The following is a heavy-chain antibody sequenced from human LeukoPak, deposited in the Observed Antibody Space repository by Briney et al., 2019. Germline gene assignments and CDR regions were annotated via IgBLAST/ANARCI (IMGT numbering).Heavy chain of an antibody. D-gene: IGHD3-10*01. CDR3: ARYAFGEYEYYFDY. CDR2: IYYSGST. J-gene: IGHJ4*02. V-gene: IGHV4-39*07. Sequence: SETLSLTCTVSGGSISSSSYCWGWIRQPPGKGLEWIGSIYYSGSTYYNPSLKSRVTISVDTSKNQFSLKLSSVTAADTAVYYCARYAFGEYEYYFDYWGQGTLVTVS. CDR1: GGSISSSSYC.